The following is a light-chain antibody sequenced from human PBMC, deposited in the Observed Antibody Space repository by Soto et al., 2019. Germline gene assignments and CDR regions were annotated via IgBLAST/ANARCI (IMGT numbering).Light chain of an antibody. J-gene: IGKJ2*01. V-gene: IGKV3-15*01. CDR1: QSVASN. CDR3: QQYDTWPLYT. Sequence: IVMTQSPVTLSVSPGEGAALSCRASQSVASNLAWYQQRPGQAPRLLIYAASIRVTGIPARFSGSGSGTEFTLTISGLQPEDFAIYYCQQYDTWPLYTFGQGTKLEIK. CDR2: AAS.